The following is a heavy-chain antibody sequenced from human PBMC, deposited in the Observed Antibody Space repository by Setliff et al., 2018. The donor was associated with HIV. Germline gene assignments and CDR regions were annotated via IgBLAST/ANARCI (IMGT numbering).Heavy chain of an antibody. D-gene: IGHD5-12*01. J-gene: IGHJ4*02. CDR2: ITHDGSSK. CDR3: ARDSSTKEMATIWVNFDY. V-gene: IGHV3-30*01. Sequence: GGSLRLSCAASGFTFSSYTMHWVRQAPGKGLEWVAVITHDGSSKYYADSVKGRFTISRDNSKNTLHLQMNSPRADDTAVYYCARDSSTKEMATIWVNFDYWGQGTLVTVSS. CDR1: GFTFSSYT.